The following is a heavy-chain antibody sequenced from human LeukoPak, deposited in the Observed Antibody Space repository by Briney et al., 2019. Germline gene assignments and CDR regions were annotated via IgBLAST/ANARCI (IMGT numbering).Heavy chain of an antibody. CDR1: GGSFSGYY. J-gene: IGHJ4*02. V-gene: IGHV4-34*01. D-gene: IGHD6-13*01. CDR3: AATEGAGYSSSWYTE. Sequence: SETLSLTCAVYGGSFSGYYWSWIRQPPGKGLEWIWEINHSGSTNYNPSLKSRVTISVDTSKNQFSLKLSSVTDADTAVYYCAATEGAGYSSSWYTEWGQGTLVTVSS. CDR2: INHSGST.